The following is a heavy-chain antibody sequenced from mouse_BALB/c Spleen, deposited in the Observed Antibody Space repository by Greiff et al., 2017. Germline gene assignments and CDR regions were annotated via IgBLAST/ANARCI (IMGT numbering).Heavy chain of an antibody. V-gene: IGHV2-9*02. Sequence: VQVVESGPGLVAPSQSLSITCTVSGFSLTSYGVHWVRQPPGKGLEWLGVIWAGGSTNYNSALMSRLSISKDNSKSQVFLKMNSLQTDDTAMYYCARGRSTMITTVFDYWGQGTTLTVSS. CDR3: ARGRSTMITTVFDY. J-gene: IGHJ2*01. CDR1: GFSLTSYG. CDR2: IWAGGST. D-gene: IGHD2-4*01.